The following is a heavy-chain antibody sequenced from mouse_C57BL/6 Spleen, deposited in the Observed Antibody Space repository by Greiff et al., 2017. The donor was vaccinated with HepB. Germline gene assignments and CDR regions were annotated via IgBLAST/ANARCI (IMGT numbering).Heavy chain of an antibody. CDR1: GYTFTSYW. CDR3: ALYYYGSSYGYFDV. J-gene: IGHJ1*03. V-gene: IGHV1-53*01. D-gene: IGHD1-1*01. CDR2: INPSNGGT. Sequence: QVQLKQPGPELVKPGASVKLSCKASGYTFTSYWMHWVKQRPGQGLEWIGNINPSNGGTNYNEKFKSKATLTVDKSSSTAYMQLSSLTSEDSAVYYCALYYYGSSYGYFDVWGTGTTVTVSS.